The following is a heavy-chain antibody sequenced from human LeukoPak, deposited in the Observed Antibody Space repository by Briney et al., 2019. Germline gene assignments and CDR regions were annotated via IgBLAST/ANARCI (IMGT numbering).Heavy chain of an antibody. V-gene: IGHV4-39*01. CDR1: GGSISGSSDY. Sequence: PSETLSLTCTFSGGSISGSSDYWCWIRQPPGKGMEWIGTIYYSGSTYYNSSLKSRATISVDTSKNQFSLKLTSVTAADTAVYYCARAYSGYDNFDYWGQGTLVTVSS. CDR3: ARAYSGYDNFDY. D-gene: IGHD5-12*01. J-gene: IGHJ4*02. CDR2: IYYSGST.